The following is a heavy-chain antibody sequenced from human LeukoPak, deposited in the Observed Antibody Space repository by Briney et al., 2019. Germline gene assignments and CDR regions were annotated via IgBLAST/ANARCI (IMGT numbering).Heavy chain of an antibody. J-gene: IGHJ4*02. V-gene: IGHV4-38-2*02. CDR2: IYHSGTT. CDR3: ARDGVFHDSDGYSFDY. Sequence: SETLTLTCAVSNYTITSGYFWGWIRQPPGKGLEWIASIYHSGTTYYNPSLRNRVTLFVDTSKNQFSLKLTSLTAADTAVYYCARDGVFHDSDGYSFDYWGQGTLVTVSS. D-gene: IGHD3-22*01. CDR1: NYTITSGYF.